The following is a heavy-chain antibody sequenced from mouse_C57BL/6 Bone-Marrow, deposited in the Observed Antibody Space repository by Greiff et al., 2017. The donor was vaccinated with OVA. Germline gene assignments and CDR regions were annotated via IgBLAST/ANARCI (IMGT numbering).Heavy chain of an antibody. V-gene: IGHV1-81*01. CDR1: GYTFTSYG. Sequence: QVQLQQSGAELARPGASVKLSCKASGYTFTSYGISWVKQRTGQGLEWIGEIYPRSGNTYYNEKFKGKATLTADKSSSTAYMELRSLTSEDSAVYFCARSRGYYGSSSHWYFDVWGTGTTVTVSS. CDR3: ARSRGYYGSSSHWYFDV. D-gene: IGHD1-1*01. J-gene: IGHJ1*03. CDR2: IYPRSGNT.